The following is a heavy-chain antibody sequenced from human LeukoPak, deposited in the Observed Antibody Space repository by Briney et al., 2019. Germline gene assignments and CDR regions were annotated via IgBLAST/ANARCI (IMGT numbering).Heavy chain of an antibody. Sequence: LGASLKISCKGSGSCFTSYWIGWVRQMPGKGLEWMGIIYPGDSDTRYSPSFQGQVTISADKSISTAYLQWSSLKASDTAMYYCARLIAVAGTNYFDYWGQGTLVTVSS. CDR2: IYPGDSDT. CDR3: ARLIAVAGTNYFDY. CDR1: GSCFTSYW. D-gene: IGHD6-19*01. V-gene: IGHV5-51*01. J-gene: IGHJ4*02.